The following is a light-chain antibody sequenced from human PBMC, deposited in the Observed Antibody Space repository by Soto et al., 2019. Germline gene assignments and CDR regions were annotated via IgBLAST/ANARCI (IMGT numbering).Light chain of an antibody. Sequence: DIQMTQSPSSLSASVGDRVTITCRASQDISSWLAWFQQKSGKAPKSLIYDTSSLQSGVPSRFSGSGSGTDFTLTISSLQPEDFANYYCQQYKTYPLTFGGGTKVEVK. CDR1: QDISSW. CDR2: DTS. J-gene: IGKJ4*01. V-gene: IGKV1D-16*01. CDR3: QQYKTYPLT.